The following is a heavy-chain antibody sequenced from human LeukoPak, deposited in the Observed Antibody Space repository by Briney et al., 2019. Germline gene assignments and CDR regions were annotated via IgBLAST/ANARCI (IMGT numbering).Heavy chain of an antibody. V-gene: IGHV5-51*01. Sequence: GESLKISCKGSGYNFTNYWIGWVRQMPGKGLEWMGIIYPGDSDTRYSPSFQGQVTISADKSISTAYLQWSSLKASDTAMYYCARSVMVRGVIRGFDYWGQGTLVTVSS. J-gene: IGHJ4*02. CDR1: GYNFTNYW. CDR2: IYPGDSDT. D-gene: IGHD3-10*01. CDR3: ARSVMVRGVIRGFDY.